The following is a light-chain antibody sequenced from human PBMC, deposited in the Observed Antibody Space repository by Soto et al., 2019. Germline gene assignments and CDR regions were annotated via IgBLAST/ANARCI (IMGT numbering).Light chain of an antibody. V-gene: IGKV4-1*01. CDR2: WAS. CDR1: QSVLYSSNNKNY. CDR3: QQYYSTPPVST. J-gene: IGKJ2*01. Sequence: DIVMTQSPDSVAVSLGERATINCKSSQSVLYSSNNKNYLAWYQQKPGQPPKLLIYWASTRESGVPDRFSGSGSGTDFTLTISSLQAEDVAVYYCQQYYSTPPVSTFVQGTKLEIK.